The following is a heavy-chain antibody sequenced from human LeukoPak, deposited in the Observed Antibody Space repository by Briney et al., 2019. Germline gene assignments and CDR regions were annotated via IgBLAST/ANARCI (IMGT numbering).Heavy chain of an antibody. CDR3: ARGGSSGYYYFMPLDY. V-gene: IGHV4-59*01. CDR2: IYYSGST. CDR1: GGSISSYY. Sequence: SKTLSLTCTVSGGSISSYYWSWIRQPPGKGLEWIGYIYYSGSTNYNPSLKSRVTISVDTSKNQFSLKLSSVTAADTAVYYCARGGSSGYYYFMPLDYWGQGTLVTVSS. D-gene: IGHD3-22*01. J-gene: IGHJ4*02.